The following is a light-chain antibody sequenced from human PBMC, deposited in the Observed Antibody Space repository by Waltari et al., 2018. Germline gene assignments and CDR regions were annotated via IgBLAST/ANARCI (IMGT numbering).Light chain of an antibody. Sequence: SSALTQDPAVSVALGQTVRITCQGDSLRRCYQSRYQQKPGQAPVLVIYGKNNRPSGIPDRFSGSSSGNTASLTITGAQAEDEADYYCNSRDSSVNQLIFGGGTKLTVL. CDR3: NSRDSSVNQLI. J-gene: IGLJ2*01. CDR2: GKN. V-gene: IGLV3-19*01. CDR1: SLRRCY.